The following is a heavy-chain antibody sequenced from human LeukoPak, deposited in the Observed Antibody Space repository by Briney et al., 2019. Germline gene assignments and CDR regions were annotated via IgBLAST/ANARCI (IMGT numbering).Heavy chain of an antibody. CDR1: GGSFSGYY. J-gene: IGHJ4*02. D-gene: IGHD3-10*01. Sequence: SETLSLTCAVYGGSFSGYYWSWIRQPPGKGLEWIGEINHSGSTNYNPSLKSRVTISVDTSKNQFSLKLSSVTAADTAVYYCARVGSYYGSGSPYYFDYWGQGTLVTVSS. CDR2: INHSGST. V-gene: IGHV4-34*01. CDR3: ARVGSYYGSGSPYYFDY.